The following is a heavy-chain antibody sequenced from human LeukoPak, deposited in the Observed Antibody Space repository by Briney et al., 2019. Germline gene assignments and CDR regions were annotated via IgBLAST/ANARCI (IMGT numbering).Heavy chain of an antibody. CDR1: GYTFTGYY. V-gene: IGHV1-2*02. CDR2: INPNSGGT. Sequence: ASVKVSCKASGYTFTGYYMHWVRQAPGQGLEWMGWINPNSGGTNYEQKFQGRVTMTRDTSITTAYMELSRLSSDDTAVYYCARHPGKVTNDWYFDLWGRDTLVTVSS. J-gene: IGHJ2*01. D-gene: IGHD4-23*01. CDR3: ARHPGKVTNDWYFDL.